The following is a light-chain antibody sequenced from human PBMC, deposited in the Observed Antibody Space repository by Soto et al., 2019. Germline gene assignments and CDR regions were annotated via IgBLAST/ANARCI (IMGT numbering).Light chain of an antibody. Sequence: QSALTQPASVSGSPGQSITISCTGTSRDVGSYNLVSWYQQHPGKAPKLMIYEVSKRPSGVSNRFSGSKSGNTASLTISGLQAEDEADYYCCSYAGRSKVFGGGTKLTVL. CDR1: SRDVGSYNL. CDR2: EVS. CDR3: CSYAGRSKV. J-gene: IGLJ3*02. V-gene: IGLV2-23*02.